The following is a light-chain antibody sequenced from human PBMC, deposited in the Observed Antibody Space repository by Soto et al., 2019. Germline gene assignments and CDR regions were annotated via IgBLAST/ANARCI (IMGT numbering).Light chain of an antibody. CDR2: EAS. Sequence: DIQMTQSPSTLSASVGDRVTITCRASQSVDRWLAWYQQRPGKAPKALIYEASNLESGVPSRFSGSGSGTDFPLTITSLQPGDIATYYCQQYATLVTFGQGTMVEMK. CDR1: QSVDRW. V-gene: IGKV1-5*03. J-gene: IGKJ1*01. CDR3: QQYATLVT.